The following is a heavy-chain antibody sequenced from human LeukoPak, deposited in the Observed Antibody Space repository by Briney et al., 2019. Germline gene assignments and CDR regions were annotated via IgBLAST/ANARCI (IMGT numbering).Heavy chain of an antibody. CDR1: GYSFTSYW. CDR2: IDPSDSYT. CDR3: ARHDGWLSHYWYFDL. D-gene: IGHD6-19*01. Sequence: GESLKISCKGSGYSFTSYWISWVHQMPGKGLEWMGRIDPSDSYTNYSPSFQGHVTISADKSISTAYLQWSSLKASDTAMYYCARHDGWLSHYWYFDLWGRGTLVTVSS. V-gene: IGHV5-10-1*01. J-gene: IGHJ2*01.